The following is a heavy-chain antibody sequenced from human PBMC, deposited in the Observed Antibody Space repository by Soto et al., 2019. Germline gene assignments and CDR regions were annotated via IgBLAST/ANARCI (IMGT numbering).Heavy chain of an antibody. Sequence: SWIRQVPGKGLEWVASIGSSGGYIFYADSVKGRFTISRDNAKKSLDLQINSLRAEDTAVYYCAREKKHQSLGGRFGMDVWGQGTTVTVSS. CDR3: AREKKHQSLGGRFGMDV. J-gene: IGHJ6*02. V-gene: IGHV3-21*01. CDR2: IGSSGGYI. D-gene: IGHD2-2*01.